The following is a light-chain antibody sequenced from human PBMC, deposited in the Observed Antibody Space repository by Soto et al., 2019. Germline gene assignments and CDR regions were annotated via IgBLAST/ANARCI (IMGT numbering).Light chain of an antibody. Sequence: ETVMTQSPVTLSVSPGDRAALSCRASQSVGTDLAWYQQKPGQAPRLLIHGATTRATGVPARFSASVSGTEFTLAISSLQSEDSAVYFCQQYEKWPPTFGQGTKVDIK. CDR2: GAT. CDR1: QSVGTD. V-gene: IGKV3-15*01. J-gene: IGKJ1*01. CDR3: QQYEKWPPT.